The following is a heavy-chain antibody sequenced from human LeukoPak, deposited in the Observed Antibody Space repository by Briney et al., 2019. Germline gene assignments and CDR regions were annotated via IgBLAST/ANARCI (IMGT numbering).Heavy chain of an antibody. D-gene: IGHD6-13*01. CDR1: GGSISSGGYY. CDR3: ARDYPGIAAAGRRGNWFDP. Sequence: SETLSLTCIVSGGSISSGGYYWSWIRQHPGKGLEWIGYIYYSGSTYYNPSLKSRVTISVDTSKNQFSLKLSSVTAADTAVYYCARDYPGIAAAGRRGNWFDPWGQGTLVTVSS. J-gene: IGHJ5*02. V-gene: IGHV4-31*03. CDR2: IYYSGST.